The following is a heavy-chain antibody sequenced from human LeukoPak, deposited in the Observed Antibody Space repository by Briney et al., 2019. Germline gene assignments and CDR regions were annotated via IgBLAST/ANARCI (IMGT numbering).Heavy chain of an antibody. CDR2: IIPIFGTA. CDR1: GGTFSSYA. CDR3: ARDLTYCSSTSCSRRYYYYYMDV. Sequence: SVKVSCKASGGTFSSYAISWVRQAPGQGLEWMGGIIPIFGTANYAQKFQGRVTTTADESTSTAYMELSSLRSEDTAVYYCARDLTYCSSTSCSRRYYYYYMDVWGKGTTVTVSS. D-gene: IGHD2-2*01. J-gene: IGHJ6*03. V-gene: IGHV1-69*13.